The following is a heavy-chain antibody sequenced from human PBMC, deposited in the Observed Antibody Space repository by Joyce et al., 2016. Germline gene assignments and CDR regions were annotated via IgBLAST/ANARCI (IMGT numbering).Heavy chain of an antibody. Sequence: EVQLVETGGGLIQPGGSLRLSCEASGFSVSNSYMSWVRQFPGKGLGWVSVIYGDGTTYYADSVKGRFTISRDNSKDTLYLQMNSLRAEDTAMYYCTRFSTGGLKFDYWGQGTLVTVSS. CDR1: GFSVSNSY. CDR2: IYGDGTT. CDR3: TRFSTGGLKFDY. J-gene: IGHJ4*02. V-gene: IGHV3-53*02. D-gene: IGHD6-19*01.